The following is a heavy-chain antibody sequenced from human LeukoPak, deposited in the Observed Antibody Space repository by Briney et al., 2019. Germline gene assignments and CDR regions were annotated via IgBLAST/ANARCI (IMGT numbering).Heavy chain of an antibody. Sequence: GGSLRLSCAASGFTFSSYWMHWVRQAPGKGLVWVSRISSDGSSTSYADSVKGRFTIFRDNAKNTLYLQRNSLGAEDTAVYFCARALPPSVNTPWKWGQGTQVTVSS. CDR2: ISSDGSST. CDR3: ARALPPSVNTPWK. J-gene: IGHJ4*02. CDR1: GFTFSSYW. V-gene: IGHV3-74*01. D-gene: IGHD1-1*01.